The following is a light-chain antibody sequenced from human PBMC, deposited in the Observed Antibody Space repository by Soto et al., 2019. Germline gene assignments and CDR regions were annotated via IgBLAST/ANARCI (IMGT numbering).Light chain of an antibody. CDR2: DTS. V-gene: IGLV7-46*01. CDR1: TGAVNFTHY. CDR3: LLYSSGARV. J-gene: IGLJ2*01. Sequence: QAVVTQEPSLTVSPGGTVTLTCGSSTGAVNFTHYPYWFQQKPGQAPRTVIYDTSNKHSWTPARFSGSLLGGKAALTLSGAQPEDEADYYCLLYSSGARVFGGGTKVTVL.